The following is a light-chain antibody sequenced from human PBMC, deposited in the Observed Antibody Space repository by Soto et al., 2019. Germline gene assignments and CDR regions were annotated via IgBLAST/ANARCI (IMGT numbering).Light chain of an antibody. Sequence: QSALTQPASVSGSPGQSITISCTGTSSDVGGYNYVSWYQQHPGKAPKLMIYEVSNRPSGVSNRFSGSKSGNTASLTISGLQAEDEADYYCSSSTSSITYVFGTGTKLTVL. CDR2: EVS. CDR1: SSDVGGYNY. CDR3: SSSTSSITYV. J-gene: IGLJ1*01. V-gene: IGLV2-14*01.